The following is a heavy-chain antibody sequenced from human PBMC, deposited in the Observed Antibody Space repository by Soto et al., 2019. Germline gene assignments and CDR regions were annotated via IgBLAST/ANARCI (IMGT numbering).Heavy chain of an antibody. CDR2: VYYNENT. CDR1: GGSISSFTYY. J-gene: IGHJ5*02. Sequence: SETLSLTCSVSGGSISSFTYYWGWIRQPPGKGLEWIGTVYYNENTYYNPSLKSRVTITVDTAKNQFSLNLRSVTAADTAMYFLARRERCYGSTGWFDPWGPGTLVTVSS. V-gene: IGHV4-39*01. D-gene: IGHD3-10*01. CDR3: ARRERCYGSTGWFDP.